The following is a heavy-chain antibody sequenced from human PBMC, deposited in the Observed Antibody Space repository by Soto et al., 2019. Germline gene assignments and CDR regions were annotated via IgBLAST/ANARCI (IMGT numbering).Heavy chain of an antibody. CDR2: ISWNSGSI. CDR1: GFTFDDYA. V-gene: IGHV3-9*01. J-gene: IGHJ4*02. Sequence: EVQLVESGGGLVQPGRSLRLSCAASGFTFDDYAMHWVRQAPGKGLEWVSGISWNSGSIGYADSVKGRFTISRDNAKNSLYLQMNTLRDEDTAVYYCASDRSLGSNWYYYLESWGQGTLVTVSS. CDR3: ASDRSLGSNWYYYLES. D-gene: IGHD1-20*01.